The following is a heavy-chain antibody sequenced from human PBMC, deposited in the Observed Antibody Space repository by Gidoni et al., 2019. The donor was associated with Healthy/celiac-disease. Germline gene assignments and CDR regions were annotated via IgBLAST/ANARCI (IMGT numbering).Heavy chain of an antibody. CDR2: ISGSGGRT. CDR1: GFPFSSYA. CDR3: AKVSGSYYNGPLDY. J-gene: IGHJ4*02. V-gene: IGHV3-23*01. D-gene: IGHD3-10*01. Sequence: EVQLLESGVGLVQPGGSLILSCAASGFPFSSYAMCLVRQAPGQGLEWVSVISGSGGRTYYADSVKGRFTTSRDNSKNTLYLQMNSLRAEDTAVYYCAKVSGSYYNGPLDYWGQGTLVTVSS.